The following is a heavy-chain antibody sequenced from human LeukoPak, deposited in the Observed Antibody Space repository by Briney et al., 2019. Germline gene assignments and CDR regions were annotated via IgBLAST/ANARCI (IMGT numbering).Heavy chain of an antibody. CDR3: ARGVRGSSQLVGAGGYYYYYMDV. D-gene: IGHD6-6*01. J-gene: IGHJ6*03. Sequence: SETLSLTCTVSGGSFSGYYWSWIRQPPGKGLEWIGEINHSGSTNYNPSLKSRVTISVDTSKNQFSLKLSSVTAADTAVYYCARGVRGSSQLVGAGGYYYYYMDVWGKGTTVTVSS. CDR1: GGSFSGYY. CDR2: INHSGST. V-gene: IGHV4-34*01.